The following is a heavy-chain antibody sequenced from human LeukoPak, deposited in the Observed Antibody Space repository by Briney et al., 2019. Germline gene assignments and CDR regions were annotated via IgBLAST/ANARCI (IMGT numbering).Heavy chain of an antibody. Sequence: GGSLRLSCAASGFTFSSSDMHWVRQAPGKGLEWVSAIGTVGDTYYPGSLKGRFTISRENVKNSLFLQMNSLTAGDTAVYYCVREGYSSAWYNWFFDLWGRGTLVTVSS. D-gene: IGHD6-19*01. CDR1: GFTFSSSD. CDR3: VREGYSSAWYNWFFDL. J-gene: IGHJ2*01. CDR2: IGTVGDT. V-gene: IGHV3-13*01.